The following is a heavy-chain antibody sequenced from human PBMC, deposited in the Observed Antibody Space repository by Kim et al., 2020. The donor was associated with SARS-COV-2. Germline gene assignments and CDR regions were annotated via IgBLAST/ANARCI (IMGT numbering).Heavy chain of an antibody. Sequence: GGSLRLSCAASGFTFSSYWMHWVRQAPGKGLVWVSRINSDGSSTSYADSVKGRFTISRDNAKNTLYLQMNSLRAEDTAVYYCAREVGGSYYYYYGMDVWGQGPTLTVSS. J-gene: IGHJ6*02. CDR1: GFTFSSYW. CDR3: AREVGGSYYYYYGMDV. D-gene: IGHD3-16*01. CDR2: INSDGSST. V-gene: IGHV3-74*01.